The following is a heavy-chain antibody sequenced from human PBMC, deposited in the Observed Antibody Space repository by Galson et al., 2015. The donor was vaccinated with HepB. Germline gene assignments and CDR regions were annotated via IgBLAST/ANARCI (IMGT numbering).Heavy chain of an antibody. CDR1: GGSISSGGYY. CDR3: ASGASALHYYGSGSYYNEYYGMDV. V-gene: IGHV4-31*03. J-gene: IGHJ6*02. CDR2: IYHSGST. Sequence: LSLTCTVSGGSISSGGYYWSWIRQRPGKGLEWIGYIYHSGSTYYNPSLRSRVIISVDTSKNQISLKLNSVTAADTAVYYCASGASALHYYGSGSYYNEYYGMDVWGQGTTVTVSS. D-gene: IGHD3-10*01.